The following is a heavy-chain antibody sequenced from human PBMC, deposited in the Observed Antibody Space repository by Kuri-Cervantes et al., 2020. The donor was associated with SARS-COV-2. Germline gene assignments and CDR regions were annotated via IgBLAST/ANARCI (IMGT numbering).Heavy chain of an antibody. J-gene: IGHJ4*02. CDR3: ARDPHYYGSGLSLGY. Sequence: SETLSLTCTVSGGSISSGDYYWSWIRQPPGKGLEWIGYIYYSGSTYYNPSLKSRVTISVEKSKNHFSLNLSSVTAADTAVYYCARDPHYYGSGLSLGYWGQGTLVTVSS. D-gene: IGHD3-10*01. V-gene: IGHV4-30-4*01. CDR1: GGSISSGDYY. CDR2: IYYSGST.